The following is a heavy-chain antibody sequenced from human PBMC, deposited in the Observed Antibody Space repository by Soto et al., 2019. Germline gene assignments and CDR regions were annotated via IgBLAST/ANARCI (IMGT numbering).Heavy chain of an antibody. Sequence: QVQLVESGGGVVQPGRSLRLSCAASGFTFSSYGMHWVRQAPGKGLEWVAVIWYDGSNKYYADSVEGRFTISRDNSKNTLYLQMNSLRAEDTAVYYCARGRPGGSYYFDYWGQGTLVTVSS. CDR3: ARGRPGGSYYFDY. D-gene: IGHD3-10*01. V-gene: IGHV3-33*01. CDR1: GFTFSSYG. J-gene: IGHJ4*02. CDR2: IWYDGSNK.